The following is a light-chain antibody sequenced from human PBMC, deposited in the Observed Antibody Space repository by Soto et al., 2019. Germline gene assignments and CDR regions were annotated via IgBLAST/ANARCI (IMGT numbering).Light chain of an antibody. CDR1: QDINSW. Sequence: DIQMTQSPSSVSASVGDRVTITCRASQDINSWLAWYQQKPGKAPNLLIYKASSLESGVPSTFSGSGSGTEFTLTISSLQPDDFATYYCQQYTADPLTFGGGTKVDIK. CDR2: KAS. CDR3: QQYTADPLT. V-gene: IGKV1-5*03. J-gene: IGKJ4*01.